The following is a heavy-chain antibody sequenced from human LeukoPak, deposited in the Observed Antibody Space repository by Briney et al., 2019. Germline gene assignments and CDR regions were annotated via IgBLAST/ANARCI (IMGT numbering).Heavy chain of an antibody. CDR1: GGSFSDYY. CDR3: AREPGYCSGGSRYGGWFDP. D-gene: IGHD2-15*01. V-gene: IGHV4-34*01. CDR2: ITPSGGT. J-gene: IGHJ5*02. Sequence: SETLSLTCAVYGGSFSDYYCSWIRQSPGKGLEWIGEITPSGGTNYNPSLKSRVAMSLDTSKKQFSLKLSSVTAADTAVYYCAREPGYCSGGSRYGGWFDPWGQGTLVTVSS.